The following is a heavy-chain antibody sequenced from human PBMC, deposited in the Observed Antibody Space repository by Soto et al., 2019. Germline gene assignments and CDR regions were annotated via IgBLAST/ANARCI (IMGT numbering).Heavy chain of an antibody. CDR2: VSHDGRNT. V-gene: IGHV3-30*18. CDR3: AKGGRQWLVTSDFNY. D-gene: IGHD6-19*01. Sequence: GGSLRLSCAAAGCTFSDYARHWVRQAPGKGLEWVAVVSHDGRNTHYADSVKGRFTISRDSSKNTVSLEMTSLRAEDTAVYYCAKGGRQWLVTSDFNYWGQGALVTVSS. CDR1: GCTFSDYA. J-gene: IGHJ4*02.